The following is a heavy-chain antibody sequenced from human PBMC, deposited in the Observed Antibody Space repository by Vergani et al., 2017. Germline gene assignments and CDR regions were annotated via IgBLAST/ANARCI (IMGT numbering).Heavy chain of an antibody. Sequence: QVQLVESGGGVVQPGRSLRLSCAASGFTFSSYGMHWVRQAPGKGLEWVAVIWYDGSNKYYADSVKGRFTISRDNSKNTLYLQMNSLRAEDTAVYYCARAALWFGVLLLMDVWGQGTTVTVSS. CDR3: ARAALWFGVLLLMDV. J-gene: IGHJ6*02. CDR1: GFTFSSYG. D-gene: IGHD3-10*01. CDR2: IWYDGSNK. V-gene: IGHV3-33*01.